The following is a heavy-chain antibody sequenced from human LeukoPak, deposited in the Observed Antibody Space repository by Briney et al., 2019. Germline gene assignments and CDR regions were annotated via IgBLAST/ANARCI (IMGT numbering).Heavy chain of an antibody. CDR2: ISSSSSYI. D-gene: IGHD2-2*01. CDR1: GFTFSSYS. CDR3: ARGEYCSSTSCDPSGYYYYGMDV. J-gene: IGHJ6*02. Sequence: GGSLRLSCAASGFTFSSYSMNWVRQAPGKGLEWVSSISSSSSYIYYADSVKGRFTISRDNAKNSLYLQMNSLRAEDTAVCYCARGEYCSSTSCDPSGYYYYGMDVWGQGTTVTVSS. V-gene: IGHV3-21*01.